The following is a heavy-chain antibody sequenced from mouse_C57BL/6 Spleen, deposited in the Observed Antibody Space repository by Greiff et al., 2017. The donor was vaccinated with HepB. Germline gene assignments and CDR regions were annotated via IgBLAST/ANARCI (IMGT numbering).Heavy chain of an antibody. Sequence: EVMLVESGGGLVKPGGSLKLSCAASGFTFSDYGMHWVRQAPVKGLEWVAYISSGSSTIYYADTVKGRFTISRDNAKNTLFLQMTSLRSEDTAMYYCARKDYGSSNWYFDVWGTGTTVTVSS. CDR1: GFTFSDYG. CDR3: ARKDYGSSNWYFDV. V-gene: IGHV5-17*01. CDR2: ISSGSSTI. D-gene: IGHD1-1*01. J-gene: IGHJ1*03.